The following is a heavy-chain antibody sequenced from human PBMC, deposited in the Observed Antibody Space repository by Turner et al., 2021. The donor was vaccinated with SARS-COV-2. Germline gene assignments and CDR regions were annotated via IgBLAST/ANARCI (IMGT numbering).Heavy chain of an antibody. Sequence: QVRLVQPGAYVQHPGSSVNLSCKTSGSTFSSNAISWVRQDPGQGLEWRGGIIPIFGTAKYEQKFQGRVTITADESTSKANMELSSMRSEDTAVYYCARGPVVSTAMANCWFDPWGQGTLVTVSS. CDR1: GSTFSSNA. V-gene: IGHV1-69*01. D-gene: IGHD5-18*01. J-gene: IGHJ5*02. CDR3: ARGPVVSTAMANCWFDP. CDR2: IIPIFGTA.